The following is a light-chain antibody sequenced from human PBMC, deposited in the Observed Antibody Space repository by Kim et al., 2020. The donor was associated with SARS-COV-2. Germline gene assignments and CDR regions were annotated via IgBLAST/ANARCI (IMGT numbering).Light chain of an antibody. V-gene: IGKV1-39*01. CDR3: QQSYSTPIT. Sequence: DIQMTQSPSSLYASVGDRVTITCRASQSISSYLNWYQQKPGKAPKLLIYAASSLQSGVPSRFSGSGSGTDFTLTISSLQPEDFATYYCQQSYSTPITCGQGTRREIK. CDR2: AAS. CDR1: QSISSY. J-gene: IGKJ5*01.